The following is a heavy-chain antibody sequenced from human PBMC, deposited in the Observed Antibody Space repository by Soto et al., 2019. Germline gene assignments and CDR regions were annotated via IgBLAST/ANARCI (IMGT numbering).Heavy chain of an antibody. CDR3: ARYKGYCSGGSCYYYYYMDV. CDR2: ISTTGSTI. V-gene: IGHV3-48*01. CDR1: GFTFSTYS. J-gene: IGHJ6*03. D-gene: IGHD2-15*01. Sequence: EVQLVESGGGLVQPGGSLRLSCEASGFTFSTYSMNWVRQAPGKGLEWVSYISTTGSTIYYADSVKGRFTISRDNAKNSLYLQMTSLRAEDTAVYYCARYKGYCSGGSCYYYYYMDVWGKGTTVTVSS.